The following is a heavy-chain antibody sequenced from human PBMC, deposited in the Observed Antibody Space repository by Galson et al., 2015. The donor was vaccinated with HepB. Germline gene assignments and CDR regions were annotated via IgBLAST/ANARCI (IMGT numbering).Heavy chain of an antibody. J-gene: IGHJ4*02. V-gene: IGHV3-69-1*01. CDR2: ISGSTYI. D-gene: IGHD3-9*01. Sequence: SLRLSCAASGFSLSAYNMNWVRQAPGKGLEWVSSISGSTYIYYKDSVQGRFTISRDTAENSVYLQMNSLRVEDTAVYYCARDSGSHDVLTGYSSYFDLWGPGTLVTVSS. CDR1: GFSLSAYN. CDR3: ARDSGSHDVLTGYSSYFDL.